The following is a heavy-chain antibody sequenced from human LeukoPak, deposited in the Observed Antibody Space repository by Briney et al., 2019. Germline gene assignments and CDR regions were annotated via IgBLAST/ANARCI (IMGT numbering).Heavy chain of an antibody. V-gene: IGHV3-48*01. CDR2: ISSSSSTI. Sequence: GGSLRLSCAASGFTFSSYSMNWVRQAPGKGLEWVSYISSSSSTIYYADSVKGRFTISRDNAKNSLYLQTNSLRAEDTAVYYCAKNPLRYYYYMDVWGKGTTVTVSS. CDR1: GFTFSSYS. J-gene: IGHJ6*03. CDR3: AKNPLRYYYYMDV.